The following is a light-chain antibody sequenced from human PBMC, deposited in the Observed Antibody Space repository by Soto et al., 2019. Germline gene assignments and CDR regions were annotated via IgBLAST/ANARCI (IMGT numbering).Light chain of an antibody. J-gene: IGKJ5*01. Sequence: DSQMTQSPSSLSASLSDRVTITCRASQTISNYLNWYQQKPGRAPELLVYATSSLQSGVPSRFTGSGSGTHFTLTISGLQPADFATYFCQQSYNTPITFGQGTLLEIK. CDR1: QTISNY. CDR2: ATS. CDR3: QQSYNTPIT. V-gene: IGKV1-39*01.